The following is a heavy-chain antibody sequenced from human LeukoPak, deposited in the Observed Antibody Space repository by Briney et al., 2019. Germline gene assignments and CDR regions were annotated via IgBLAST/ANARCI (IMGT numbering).Heavy chain of an antibody. D-gene: IGHD3-22*01. V-gene: IGHV4-4*07. CDR3: ARDTYYYDSSGYWPAFDI. CDR1: GGSISSYY. CDR2: IYTSGST. Sequence: KSSETLSLTCTVSGGSISSYYWSWIRQPAGKGLEWIGRIYTSGSTNYNPSLKSRVTMSVDTSKNQFSLKLSSVTAADTAVYYCARDTYYYDSSGYWPAFDIWGQGTMVTASS. J-gene: IGHJ3*02.